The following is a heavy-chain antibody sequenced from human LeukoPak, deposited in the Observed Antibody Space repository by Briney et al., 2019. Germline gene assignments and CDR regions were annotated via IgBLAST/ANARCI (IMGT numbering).Heavy chain of an antibody. Sequence: GGSLRLSCAASGFTFSRYGMNWVRQAPGKGLEWVSYISSSGSTIYYADSVKGRFTISRDNAKNSLYLQMNSLRAEDTAVYYCARIPLGERWLQGGDYWGQGTLVTVSS. CDR2: ISSSGSTI. D-gene: IGHD5-24*01. CDR3: ARIPLGERWLQGGDY. V-gene: IGHV3-48*03. CDR1: GFTFSRYG. J-gene: IGHJ4*02.